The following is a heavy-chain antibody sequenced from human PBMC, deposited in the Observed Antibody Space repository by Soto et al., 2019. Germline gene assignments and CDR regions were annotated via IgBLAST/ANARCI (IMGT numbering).Heavy chain of an antibody. J-gene: IGHJ5*02. CDR2: IYYSGST. D-gene: IGHD3-3*01. CDR1: GGSISSSSYN. V-gene: IGHV4-61*05. CDR3: ARVVGENFWSGHSTNWFDP. Sequence: PSETPSLTCTVPGGSISSSSYNWGWLRQPPGKEREWIGYIYYSGSTNYNPSLKSRVTISVDTSKNQFSLKLSSVTAADTAVYYCARVVGENFWSGHSTNWFDPWGQGTLVTVSS.